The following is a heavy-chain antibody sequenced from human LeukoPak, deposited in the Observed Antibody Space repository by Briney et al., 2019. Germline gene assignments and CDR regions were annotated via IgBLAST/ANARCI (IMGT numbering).Heavy chain of an antibody. CDR1: KFTFSDYW. CDR2: MNQLGNEK. CDR3: ARGTYYYEF. D-gene: IGHD3-16*01. Sequence: GGSLRLSCAASKFTFSDYWMTWVRQAPGKGPEWVAYMNQLGNEKKYLDSVNGRFTISRDNAKNSLYLQMTSLRADYTAVYYCARGTYYYEFSGQGTLVTVSS. V-gene: IGHV3-7*04. J-gene: IGHJ4*02.